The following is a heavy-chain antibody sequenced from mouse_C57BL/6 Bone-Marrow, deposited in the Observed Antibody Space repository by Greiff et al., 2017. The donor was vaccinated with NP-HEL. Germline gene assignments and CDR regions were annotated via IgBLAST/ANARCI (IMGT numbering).Heavy chain of an antibody. J-gene: IGHJ2*01. D-gene: IGHD2-3*01. V-gene: IGHV3-6*01. CDR3: ARLVYDGYYDYFDY. Sequence: ESGPGLVKPSQSLSLTCSVTGYSITSGYYWNWIRQFPGNKLEWMGYISYDGSNNYNPSLKNRISITRDTSKNQFFLKLNSVTTEDTATYYCARLVYDGYYDYFDYWGQGTTLTVSS. CDR1: GYSITSGYY. CDR2: ISYDGSN.